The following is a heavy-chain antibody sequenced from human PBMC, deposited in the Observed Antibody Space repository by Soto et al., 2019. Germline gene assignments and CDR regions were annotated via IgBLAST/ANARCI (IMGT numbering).Heavy chain of an antibody. CDR3: AKALYYYDSSGRGSFDY. V-gene: IGHV3-30*18. Sequence: GGSLRLSCAASGFTFSSYGMHWVRQAPGKGLEWVAVISYDGSNKYYADSVKGRFTISRDNSKNTLYLQMNSLRAEDTAVYYCAKALYYYDSSGRGSFDYWGQGTLVTVSS. J-gene: IGHJ4*02. CDR1: GFTFSSYG. CDR2: ISYDGSNK. D-gene: IGHD3-22*01.